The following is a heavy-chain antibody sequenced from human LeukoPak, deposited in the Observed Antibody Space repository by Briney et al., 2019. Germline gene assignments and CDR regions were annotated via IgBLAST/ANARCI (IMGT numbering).Heavy chain of an antibody. CDR1: GFTFDDYA. CDR3: AKGRDKYQLLSKNWFDP. CDR2: ISWNSGSI. J-gene: IGHJ5*02. Sequence: GGSLRLSCAASGFTFDDYAMHWVRQAPGKGLEWVSGISWNSGSIGYADPVKGRFTISRDNAKNSLYLQMNSLRAEDTALYYCAKGRDKYQLLSKNWFDPWGQGTLVTVSS. V-gene: IGHV3-9*01. D-gene: IGHD2-2*01.